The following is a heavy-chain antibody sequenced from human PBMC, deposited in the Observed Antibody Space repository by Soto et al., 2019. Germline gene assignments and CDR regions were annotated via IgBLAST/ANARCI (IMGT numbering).Heavy chain of an antibody. V-gene: IGHV4-61*01. CDR2: IYYSGST. J-gene: IGHJ4*02. CDR1: GGSVSSGSYY. CDR3: ARVPAAAGTVDY. Sequence: SETLSLTCTVSGGSVSSGSYYWSWIRQPPGKGLEWIGYIYYSGSTNYNPSLKSRVTISVDTSKNQFSLKLSSVTAADTAVYYCARVPAAAGTVDYWGQGTLVTVSS. D-gene: IGHD6-13*01.